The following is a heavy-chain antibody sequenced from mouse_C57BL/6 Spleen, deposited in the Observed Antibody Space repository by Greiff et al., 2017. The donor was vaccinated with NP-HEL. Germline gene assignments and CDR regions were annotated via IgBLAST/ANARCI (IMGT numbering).Heavy chain of an antibody. CDR3: ARSTTVVSPWYFDV. Sequence: VKLQQSGAELVRPGTSVKVSCKASGYAFTNYLIEWVKQRPGQGLEWIGVINPGSGGTNYNEKFKGKATLTADKSSSTAYMQLSSLTSEDSAVYFCARSTTVVSPWYFDVWGTGTTVTVSS. CDR1: GYAFTNYL. J-gene: IGHJ1*03. CDR2: INPGSGGT. D-gene: IGHD1-1*01. V-gene: IGHV1-54*01.